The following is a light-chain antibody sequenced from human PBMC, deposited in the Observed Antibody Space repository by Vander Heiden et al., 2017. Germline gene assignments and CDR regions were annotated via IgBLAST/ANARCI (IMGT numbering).Light chain of an antibody. CDR2: GAS. V-gene: IGKV3-15*01. J-gene: IGKJ2*01. CDR3: QQYNNWPSHT. CDR1: QSVSSN. Sequence: IVLTHSPATLSVSPGERATLSCRASQSVSSNLAWYQQKPGQAPRLLIYGASTRATGIPTRFSGSGSGTEFTLTISSLQSEDFAVYYCQQYNNWPSHTFGQGTKLEIK.